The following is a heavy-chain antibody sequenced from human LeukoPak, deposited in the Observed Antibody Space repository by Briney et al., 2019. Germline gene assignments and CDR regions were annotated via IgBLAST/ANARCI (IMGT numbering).Heavy chain of an antibody. V-gene: IGHV5-51*01. CDR2: IYPGDSDT. CDR1: GYSFTSYW. J-gene: IGHJ4*02. CDR3: ATRYSSSSFDF. Sequence: GESLKISCKASGYSFTSYWIGWVRQMPGKGLEWMGIIYPGDSDTKYSPSFQGQVTISADKSISTTYLQWSSLKASDTAMYYCATRYSSSSFDFWGQGTLVTVSS. D-gene: IGHD6-6*01.